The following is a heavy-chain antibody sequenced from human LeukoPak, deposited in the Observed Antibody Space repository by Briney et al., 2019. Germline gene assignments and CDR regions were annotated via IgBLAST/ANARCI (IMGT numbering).Heavy chain of an antibody. J-gene: IGHJ1*01. D-gene: IGHD3-22*01. CDR1: GFAFGSYW. V-gene: IGHV3-74*01. CDR2: INNDGTDI. CDR3: ARVGYYDSSGYYAYLQH. Sequence: QPGGSLRLSCAASGFAFGSYWMHWVRHAPGKGLEWISSINNDGTDISYADSVKGRITISRDNAKNTLYLQMNSLRAEDTAVYYCARVGYYDSSGYYAYLQHWGQGTLVTVSS.